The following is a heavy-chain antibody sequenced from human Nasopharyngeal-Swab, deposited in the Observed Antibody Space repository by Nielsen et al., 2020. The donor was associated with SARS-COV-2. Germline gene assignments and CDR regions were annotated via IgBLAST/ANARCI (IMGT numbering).Heavy chain of an antibody. CDR2: LDPEERET. Sequence: GGSLRLSCKVSGDTLTELSIHWVRQAPGKGLEWMGGLDPEERETIYAQKCQGRVTMTEDTSTDTAYMDLRGLRSEDTAVYYCAAAKKFSSAGETSAWYVEPFDYWGQGILVTVSS. D-gene: IGHD6-19*01. CDR3: AAAKKFSSAGETSAWYVEPFDY. CDR1: GDTLTELS. J-gene: IGHJ4*02. V-gene: IGHV1-24*01.